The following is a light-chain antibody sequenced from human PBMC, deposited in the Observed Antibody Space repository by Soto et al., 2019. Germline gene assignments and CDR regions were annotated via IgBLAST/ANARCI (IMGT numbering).Light chain of an antibody. CDR2: EVS. V-gene: IGLV2-14*01. J-gene: IGLJ2*01. Sequence: QSALTQPASVSGSPGQSITISCTGTSSDVGGYKYVSWYQQHPGKAPKVMIYEVSNRPSGVSNRFSGSKSGNTASLTISGLQAEDEGDYYCSSYTSSSTVVFGGGTKLTVL. CDR1: SSDVGGYKY. CDR3: SSYTSSSTVV.